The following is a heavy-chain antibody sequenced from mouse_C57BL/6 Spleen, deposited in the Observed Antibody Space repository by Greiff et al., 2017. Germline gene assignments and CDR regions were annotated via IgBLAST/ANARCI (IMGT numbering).Heavy chain of an antibody. CDR2: IHPNSGST. CDR1: GYTFTSYW. Sequence: QVQLQQPGAELVKPGASVKLSCKASGYTFTSYWMHWVKQRPGQGLEWIGMIHPNSGSTNYNEKFKSKATLTVDKSSSTAYMQLSSLTSEDSAVYYCARYYGSKMMFAYWGQGTLVTVSA. V-gene: IGHV1-64*01. CDR3: ARYYGSKMMFAY. J-gene: IGHJ3*01. D-gene: IGHD1-1*01.